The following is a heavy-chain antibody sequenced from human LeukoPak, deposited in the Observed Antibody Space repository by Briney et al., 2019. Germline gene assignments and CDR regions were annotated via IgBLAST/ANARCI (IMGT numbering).Heavy chain of an antibody. CDR2: IYPGDSDT. V-gene: IGHV5-51*01. CDR1: GYSFTSFW. CDR3: ARQASAASDY. D-gene: IGHD6-13*01. J-gene: IGHJ4*02. Sequence: GESLKISCKGSGYSFTSFWIGWVRQMPGKGLEWMGIIYPGDSDTTYSPSFQGQVTLSVDKSITTAYLQWSSLKASDTAMYYCARQASAASDYWGQGTLVTVSS.